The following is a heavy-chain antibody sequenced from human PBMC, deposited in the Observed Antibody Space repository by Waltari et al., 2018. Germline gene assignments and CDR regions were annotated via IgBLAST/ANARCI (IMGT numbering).Heavy chain of an antibody. CDR1: GGTFSSYA. Sequence: QVQLVQSGAEVKKPGSSVKVSCKASGGTFSSYAISWVRQAPGQGLEWMGGIIPIFGTANYAQKFQGRVTITADESTSTAYMELSSLRSEDTAVYYCASPRGAHCSSTSCYRESDYYGMDVWGQGTTVTVSS. V-gene: IGHV1-69*01. D-gene: IGHD2-2*02. J-gene: IGHJ6*02. CDR2: IIPIFGTA. CDR3: ASPRGAHCSSTSCYRESDYYGMDV.